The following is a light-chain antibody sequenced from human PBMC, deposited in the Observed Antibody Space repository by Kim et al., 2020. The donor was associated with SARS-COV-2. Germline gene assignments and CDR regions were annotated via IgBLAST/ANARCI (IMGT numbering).Light chain of an antibody. V-gene: IGLV6-57*03. Sequence: GEKVTISSTRSSGSLASNYVQWYQQRPGSAPTTVIYEDNQRPSGVPDRFSGSIDSSSNSASLTISGLKTEDEADYYCQSYDSSNWVFGGGTQLTVL. CDR3: QSYDSSNWV. J-gene: IGLJ3*02. CDR1: SGSLASNY. CDR2: EDN.